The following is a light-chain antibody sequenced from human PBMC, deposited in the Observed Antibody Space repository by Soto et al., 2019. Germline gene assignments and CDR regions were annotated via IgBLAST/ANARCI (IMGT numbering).Light chain of an antibody. Sequence: EIVLTQSPATLSFSPLERATLSCVASQSFSSSYLALYQQKPGLAPRLLIYDASSRATGIPDRFSGSGSGTDFTLTISRLEPEDFAVYYCQQYGSSPLTFGGGTKVDIK. J-gene: IGKJ4*01. CDR2: DAS. V-gene: IGKV3D-20*01. CDR3: QQYGSSPLT. CDR1: QSFSSSY.